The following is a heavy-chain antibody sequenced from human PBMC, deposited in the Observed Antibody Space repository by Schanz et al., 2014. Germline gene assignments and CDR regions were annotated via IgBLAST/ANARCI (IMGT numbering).Heavy chain of an antibody. CDR2: MSYDGSIK. CDR3: AKQIHYDILTVTRN. V-gene: IGHV3-33*06. D-gene: IGHD3-9*01. J-gene: IGHJ4*02. CDR1: GFTLSSYW. Sequence: VKLVESGGGAVRPGGSLRLSCAASGFTLSSYWMHWVRQVPGKGLEWVAAMSYDGSIKYYGDSVKGRFTISRDNSKNTLYLQMNSLRAEDTAVYYCAKQIHYDILTVTRNWGQGTLVTVSS.